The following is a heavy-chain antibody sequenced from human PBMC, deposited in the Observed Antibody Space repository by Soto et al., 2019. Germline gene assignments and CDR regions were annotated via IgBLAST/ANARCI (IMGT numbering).Heavy chain of an antibody. V-gene: IGHV1-69*12. CDR3: ASWGARNIVARYYFAY. D-gene: IGHD5-12*01. J-gene: IGHJ4*02. Sequence: QVQLVQSGAEVKKPGSSVKVSCKASGGTFSSYAISWVRQAPGQGLEWRGGIIPIFGTANYAQKFQGRVTITADESTSTAYMELSSLRSDDTAVYYCASWGARNIVARYYFAYWGQGTLVTVSS. CDR1: GGTFSSYA. CDR2: IIPIFGTA.